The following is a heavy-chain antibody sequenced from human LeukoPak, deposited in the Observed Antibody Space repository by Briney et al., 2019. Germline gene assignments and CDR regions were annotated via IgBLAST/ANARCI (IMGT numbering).Heavy chain of an antibody. V-gene: IGHV1-69*05. CDR1: GGTFSSYA. CDR3: ARAIAAAGTENYYYYMDV. CDR2: IIPIFGTA. Sequence: SVKVSCKASGGTFSSYAISWVRQAPGQGLEWMGGIIPIFGTANYAQKFQGRVTITTDESTSTAYMELSSLRSEETAVYYCARAIAAAGTENYYYYMDVWGKGTTVTVSS. J-gene: IGHJ6*03. D-gene: IGHD6-13*01.